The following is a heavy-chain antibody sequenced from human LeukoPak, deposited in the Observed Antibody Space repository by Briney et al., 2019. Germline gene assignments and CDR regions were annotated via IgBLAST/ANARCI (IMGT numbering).Heavy chain of an antibody. CDR1: GGSISSSSYY. CDR2: IYYSGST. Sequence: SETLSLTCSVSGGSISSSSYYWGWIRQPPGKGLEWIGSIYYSGSTYYNPSLKSRVTISVDTSKNQFSLKLSSVTAADTAVYYCARQEGYYYDSSGHYPFDYWGQGTLVTVSS. J-gene: IGHJ4*02. CDR3: ARQEGYYYDSSGHYPFDY. D-gene: IGHD3-22*01. V-gene: IGHV4-39*01.